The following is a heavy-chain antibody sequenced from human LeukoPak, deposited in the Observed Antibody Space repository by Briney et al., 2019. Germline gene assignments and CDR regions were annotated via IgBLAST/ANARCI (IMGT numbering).Heavy chain of an antibody. J-gene: IGHJ6*03. Sequence: GGSLRLSCAASGFTFNNYGMHWVRQAPGKGLERVAVISDDGRNKYYADSVTGRFTISRDNAKNSLFLQMNSLRAEDTAVYYCARVALTEVVVAASTYMDVWGKGTTVTVSS. CDR3: ARVALTEVVVAASTYMDV. CDR1: GFTFNNYG. D-gene: IGHD2-15*01. V-gene: IGHV3-30*03. CDR2: ISDDGRNK.